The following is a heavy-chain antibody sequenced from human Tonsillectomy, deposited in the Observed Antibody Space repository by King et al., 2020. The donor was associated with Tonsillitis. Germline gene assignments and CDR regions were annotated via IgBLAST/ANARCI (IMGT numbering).Heavy chain of an antibody. V-gene: IGHV1-69*01. J-gene: IGHJ4*02. CDR1: GVTFNIYA. D-gene: IGHD3-22*01. Sequence: VQLVESGAEVKKPGSSVKVSCKASGVTFNIYAFTWVRQAPGHGLEWMGGIIPISGTANYAQKFQGRLTITADESTATAYMDLRNLISQDTAVYYCATLKYFDSIDRYLDYWGQGTLVTVSS. CDR2: IIPISGTA. CDR3: ATLKYFDSIDRYLDY.